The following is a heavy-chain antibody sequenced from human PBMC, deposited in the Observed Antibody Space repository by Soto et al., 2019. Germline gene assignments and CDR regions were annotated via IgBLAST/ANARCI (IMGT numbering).Heavy chain of an antibody. CDR3: ARYGITMVRGSAETGDYYYYGMDV. D-gene: IGHD3-10*01. J-gene: IGHJ6*02. V-gene: IGHV1-18*04. CDR1: GYTFTSYG. CDR2: ISAYNGNT. Sequence: QVQLVQSGAEVKKPGASVKVSCKASGYTFTSYGISWVRQAPGQGLEWMGWISAYNGNTTYAQKLQGRVTMTTDTSTSTAYMELRSLRSDDTDVYYCARYGITMVRGSAETGDYYYYGMDVWGQGTTVTVSS.